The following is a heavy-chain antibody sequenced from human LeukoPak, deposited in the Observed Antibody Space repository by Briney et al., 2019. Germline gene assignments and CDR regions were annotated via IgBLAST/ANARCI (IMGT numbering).Heavy chain of an antibody. CDR3: ASLDYGVGYCGGGSCYSFDY. D-gene: IGHD2-15*01. Sequence: SETLSLTCAVYGGSFSGYYWSWIRQPPGKGLEWIGEINHSGSTNYNPSLKSRVTISVDTSKNQFSLKLSSVTAADTAVYYCASLDYGVGYCGGGSCYSFDYWGQGTLVTVSS. CDR2: INHSGST. V-gene: IGHV4-34*01. J-gene: IGHJ4*02. CDR1: GGSFSGYY.